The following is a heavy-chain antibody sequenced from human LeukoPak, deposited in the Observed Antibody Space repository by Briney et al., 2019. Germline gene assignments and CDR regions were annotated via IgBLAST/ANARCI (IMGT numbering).Heavy chain of an antibody. V-gene: IGHV4-59*08. CDR2: IYYSGST. CDR1: GGSISSYY. J-gene: IGHJ4*02. CDR3: ARGLLGGFDY. D-gene: IGHD7-27*01. Sequence: SETLSLTCTVSGGSISSYYWSWIRQPPGKGLEWIGYIYYSGSTNYNPSLKSRVTISVDTSKNQFSLKLSSVTAADTAVYYCARGLLGGFDYWGQGTLVTVSS.